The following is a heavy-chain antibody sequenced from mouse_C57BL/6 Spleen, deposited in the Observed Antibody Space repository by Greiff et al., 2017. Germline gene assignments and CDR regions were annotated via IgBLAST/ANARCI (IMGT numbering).Heavy chain of an antibody. CDR1: GYTFTDYY. V-gene: IGHV1-26*01. J-gene: IGHJ2*01. Sequence: EVQLQQSGPELVKPGASVKISCKASGYTFTDYYMNWVKQSHGKSLEWIGDINPNNGGTSYNQKFKGKATLTVDKSSSTAYMELRSLTSADSAVYYCASLYGYLHYWGQGTTLTVSS. CDR2: INPNNGGT. CDR3: ASLYGYLHY. D-gene: IGHD1-1*02.